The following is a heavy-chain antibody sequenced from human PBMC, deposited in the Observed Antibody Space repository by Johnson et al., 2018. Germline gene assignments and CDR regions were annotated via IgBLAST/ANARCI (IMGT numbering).Heavy chain of an antibody. CDR1: GFTFSSYS. Sequence: EVQLVESGGGLVKPGGSLRLSCAVSGFTFSSYSMNWVRQAPGKGLEWVSYISSSSSTIYYADSVKGRFTISRDNAKNSLYLQRNSLRDEDTAVYYCARGRGSIGRHGMDVWGQGTTVTVSS. CDR2: ISSSSSTI. V-gene: IGHV3-48*02. J-gene: IGHJ6*02. CDR3: ARGRGSIGRHGMDV. D-gene: IGHD3-16*01.